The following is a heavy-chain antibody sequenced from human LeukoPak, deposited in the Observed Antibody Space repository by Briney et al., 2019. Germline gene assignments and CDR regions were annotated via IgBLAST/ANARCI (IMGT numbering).Heavy chain of an antibody. J-gene: IGHJ4*02. CDR3: ARDGQYSSSRFDY. CDR1: GFTFSSYS. Sequence: PGGSLRLSCAASGFTFSSYSMNWVRQAPGKGLEWVSSISSSSSYIYYADSVKGRFTISRDNAKNSLYLQMNSLRAEDTAAYYCARDGQYSSSRFDYWGQGTLVTVSS. D-gene: IGHD6-13*01. V-gene: IGHV3-21*01. CDR2: ISSSSSYI.